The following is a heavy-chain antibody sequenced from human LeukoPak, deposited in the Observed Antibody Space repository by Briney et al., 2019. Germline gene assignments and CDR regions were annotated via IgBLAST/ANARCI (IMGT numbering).Heavy chain of an antibody. CDR2: IWYDGSNK. J-gene: IGHJ5*02. CDR1: GFTFSSYG. V-gene: IGHV3-33*01. CDR3: ARYYYDSSGLRFDP. D-gene: IGHD3-22*01. Sequence: PGGSLRLSCAASGFTFSSYGMHWVRQAPGKGLEWVAVIWYDGSNKYYADSVKGRFTISRDNSENTLYLQMNSLRAEDTAVYYCARYYYDSSGLRFDPWGQGTLVTVSS.